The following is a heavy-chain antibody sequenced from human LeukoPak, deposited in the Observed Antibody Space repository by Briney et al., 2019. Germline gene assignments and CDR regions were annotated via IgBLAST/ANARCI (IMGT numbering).Heavy chain of an antibody. CDR1: GFTFSSYA. J-gene: IGHJ3*02. CDR2: ISGSGGST. CDR3: ARGVRYCSSTSCVLAASRLPEADAFDI. V-gene: IGHV3-23*01. D-gene: IGHD2-2*01. Sequence: PGGSLRLSCAASGFTFSSYAMSWVRQAPGKGLEWVSAISGSGGSTYYADSVKGRFTISRDNSKNTLYLQMNSLRAEDTAVYYCARGVRYCSSTSCVLAASRLPEADAFDIWGQGTMVTVSS.